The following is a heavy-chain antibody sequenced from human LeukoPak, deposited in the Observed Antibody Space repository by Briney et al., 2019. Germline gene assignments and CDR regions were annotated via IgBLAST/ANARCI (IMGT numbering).Heavy chain of an antibody. J-gene: IGHJ4*02. CDR2: IKQDGSEK. D-gene: IGHD6-19*01. Sequence: GGSLRLSCAASGFTFSNYWLSWVRQAPGRGLEWVANIKQDGSEKFYVDSVKGRFTISRDNSKNTLYLQMNSLRAEDTAVYYCAKGPQWWGQGTLVTVSS. CDR3: AKGPQW. V-gene: IGHV3-7*01. CDR1: GFTFSNYW.